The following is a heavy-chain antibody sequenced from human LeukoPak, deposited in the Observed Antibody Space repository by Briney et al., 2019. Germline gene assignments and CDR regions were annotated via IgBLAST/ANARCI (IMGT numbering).Heavy chain of an antibody. Sequence: KPSETLSLTCTVSGGSISSYYWSWIRQPPGKGLEWIGYFYGSGSASYNPSLKSRVTISVDRSNNQFSLKMSSVTAADTAVYYCVRDVSQRRHFDYWGQGTLVTVSS. CDR2: FYGSGSA. CDR1: GGSISSYY. V-gene: IGHV4-59*12. D-gene: IGHD1-1*01. J-gene: IGHJ4*02. CDR3: VRDVSQRRHFDY.